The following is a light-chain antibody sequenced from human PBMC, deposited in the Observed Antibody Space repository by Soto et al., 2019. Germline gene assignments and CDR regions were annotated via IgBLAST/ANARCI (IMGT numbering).Light chain of an antibody. CDR3: QQSFSAPYT. CDR1: QTVSSGS. J-gene: IGKJ2*01. CDR2: NAS. V-gene: IGKV3D-20*02. Sequence: EIVLTQSPGTLSLSPGERATLSCRASQTVSSGSLAWYQQKPGQAPRLLISNASRRATGIPDRFSGSGSGTHFTLTIASLQSEDSATYYCQQSFSAPYTFGQGTKLEI.